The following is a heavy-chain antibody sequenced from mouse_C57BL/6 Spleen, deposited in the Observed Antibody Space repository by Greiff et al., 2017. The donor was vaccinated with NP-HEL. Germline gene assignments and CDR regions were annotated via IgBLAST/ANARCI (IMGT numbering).Heavy chain of an antibody. CDR3: ARWTSFTTVVPYAMDY. CDR1: GYTFTDYY. CDR2: IGPGSGST. D-gene: IGHD1-1*01. J-gene: IGHJ4*01. V-gene: IGHV1-77*01. Sequence: VQLQQSGAELVKPGASVKISCKASGYTFTDYYINWVKQRPGQGLEWIGKIGPGSGSTYYNEKFKGKATLTADKSSSTAYMQLSSLTSEDSAVYFCARWTSFTTVVPYAMDYWGQGTSVTVSS.